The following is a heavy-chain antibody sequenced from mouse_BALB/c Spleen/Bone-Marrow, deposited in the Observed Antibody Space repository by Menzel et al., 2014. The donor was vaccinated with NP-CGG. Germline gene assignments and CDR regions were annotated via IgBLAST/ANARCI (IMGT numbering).Heavy chain of an antibody. CDR3: AREMYDYEWKDY. CDR1: GYTFTSYW. J-gene: IGHJ2*01. V-gene: IGHV1S81*02. D-gene: IGHD2-4*01. CDR2: INPSNGRT. Sequence: QVQLKESVAELVKPGASVKLSCKASGYTFTSYWMHWVKQRPGQGLEWIGEINPSNGRTNYNEKFKSKAALTVVQSSSTAYMQGSRLTSEDSAVYYCAREMYDYEWKDYRGQGTTLTGSS.